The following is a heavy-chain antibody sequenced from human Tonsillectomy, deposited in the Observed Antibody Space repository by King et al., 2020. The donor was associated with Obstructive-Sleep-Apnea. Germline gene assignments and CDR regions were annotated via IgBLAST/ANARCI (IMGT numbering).Heavy chain of an antibody. D-gene: IGHD3-10*01. V-gene: IGHV4-38-2*02. CDR2: IYHSGST. CDR3: ARSTGGLGWFDP. CDR1: GYSISSGYY. J-gene: IGHJ5*02. Sequence: VQLQESGPGLVKPSETLSLTCTVSGYSISSGYYWGWIRQPPGKGLEWIGSIYHSGSTYYNPSLKSRVTISEDTSKNQFSLKLSSVTAADTAIYYCARSTGGLGWFDPWGQGTLVTVSS.